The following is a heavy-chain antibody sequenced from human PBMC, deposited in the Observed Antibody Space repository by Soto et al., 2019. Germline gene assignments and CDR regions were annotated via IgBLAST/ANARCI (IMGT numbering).Heavy chain of an antibody. CDR1: GDSISSYY. V-gene: IGHV4-59*01. CDR2: IYYSGST. Sequence: SETLSLTCTVSGDSISSYYWSWIRQPPGKGLEWIGYIYYSGSTNYNPSLKSRVTISVDTSKNQFSLKLSSVTAADTAVYYCARNLEEWEQQRGAFDIWGQGTMVTVSS. J-gene: IGHJ3*02. CDR3: ARNLEEWEQQRGAFDI. D-gene: IGHD1-26*01.